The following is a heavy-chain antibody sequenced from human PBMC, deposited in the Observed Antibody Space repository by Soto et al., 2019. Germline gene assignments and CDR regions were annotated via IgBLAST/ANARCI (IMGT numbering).Heavy chain of an antibody. V-gene: IGHV3-74*01. CDR1: GFTFDTYW. D-gene: IGHD2-21*01. J-gene: IGHJ6*02. CDR2: INSDGTIS. Sequence: SLRLSCAASGFTFDTYWMNWVRQAPGKGPEWLSGINSDGTISSYADSVKGRFTISRDNARNTLSLQMNSLRADDTAVYYCARLSGDHSAFFSYGMDAWGQGTTVTVYS. CDR3: ARLSGDHSAFFSYGMDA.